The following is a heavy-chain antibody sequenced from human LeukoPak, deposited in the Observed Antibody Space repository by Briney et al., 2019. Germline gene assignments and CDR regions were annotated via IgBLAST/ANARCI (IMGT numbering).Heavy chain of an antibody. CDR2: IYYSGST. Sequence: SETLSLTCTVSGGSISSSSYYWGWIRQPPGKGLEWIGSIYYSGSTYYNPSLKSRVTISVDTSKNQFSLKLSSVTAADTAVYYCARDSAVAGPKPFDPWGQGTLVTVSS. CDR3: ARDSAVAGPKPFDP. J-gene: IGHJ5*02. CDR1: GGSISSSSYY. D-gene: IGHD6-19*01. V-gene: IGHV4-39*02.